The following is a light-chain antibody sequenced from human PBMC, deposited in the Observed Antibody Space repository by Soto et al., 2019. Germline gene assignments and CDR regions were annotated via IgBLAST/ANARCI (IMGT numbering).Light chain of an antibody. CDR2: EVS. CDR3: SAYAGSNNFV. Sequence: SVLTQPPSASGSPGQSVTISCTGTSSDVGDNYVSWYQQHLGKAPKLIIYEVSQRPSGVPDRFSGSNSGNTASLTVSGLQTEDEADYYCSAYAGSNNFVFGSGTKITVL. J-gene: IGLJ1*01. CDR1: SSDVGDNY. V-gene: IGLV2-8*01.